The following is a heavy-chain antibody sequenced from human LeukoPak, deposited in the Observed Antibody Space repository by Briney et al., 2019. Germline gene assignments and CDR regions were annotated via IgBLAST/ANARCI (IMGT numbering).Heavy chain of an antibody. CDR1: GYTFTGYY. D-gene: IGHD6-13*01. J-gene: IGHJ5*02. V-gene: IGHV1-2*02. Sequence: ASVEVSCKASGYTFTGYYMHWVRQAPGQGLEWMGWINPNSGGTNYAQKFQGRVTMTRDTSISTAYMELSRLRSDDTAVYYCARDGLIAAAGTNWFDLWGQGTLVTVSS. CDR2: INPNSGGT. CDR3: ARDGLIAAAGTNWFDL.